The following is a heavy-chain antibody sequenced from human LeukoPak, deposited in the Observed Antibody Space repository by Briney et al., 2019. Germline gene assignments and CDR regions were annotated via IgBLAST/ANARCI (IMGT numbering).Heavy chain of an antibody. V-gene: IGHV3-7*01. J-gene: IGHJ4*02. CDR1: GFSFSGYW. CDR3: ARGGSRHFDY. D-gene: IGHD3-16*01. Sequence: WGSLRLSCAASGFSFSGYWMSWVRQAPGKGLEWVANIKQDGGENYYVDSVKGRFTISRDNARNSLYLQMNSLRAEDTAVYYCARGGSRHFDYWGQGTLVIVSS. CDR2: IKQDGGEN.